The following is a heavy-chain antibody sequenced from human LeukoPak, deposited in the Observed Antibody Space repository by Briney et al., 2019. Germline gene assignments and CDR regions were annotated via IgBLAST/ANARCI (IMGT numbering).Heavy chain of an antibody. J-gene: IGHJ4*02. Sequence: ASVKVSCKSSGYTFTSYAMHWVRQAPGQGLEWMGWINTNTGNPSFAQGFTGRFVFSLDTSVSTAYLQISSLKAEDTALYYCARGGEAALDYWGQGTLVTVSS. CDR2: INTNTGNP. CDR3: ARGGEAALDY. V-gene: IGHV7-4-1*02. D-gene: IGHD2-15*01. CDR1: GYTFTSYA.